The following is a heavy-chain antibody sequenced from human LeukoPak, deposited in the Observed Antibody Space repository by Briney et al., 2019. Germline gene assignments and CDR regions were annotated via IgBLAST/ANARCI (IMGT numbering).Heavy chain of an antibody. D-gene: IGHD6-19*01. CDR2: ISWNSGSI. J-gene: IGHJ4*02. V-gene: IGHV3-9*01. CDR1: GFTFDDYA. CDR3: GKGAGGEQWLPLE. Sequence: GRSLRLSCAASGFTFDDYAMHWVRQAPGKGLEWVSGISWNSGSIGYADSVKGRFTISRDNAKNSLYLEMNSLRAEDTALYYWGKGAGGEQWLPLEWGQGNLGTVSS.